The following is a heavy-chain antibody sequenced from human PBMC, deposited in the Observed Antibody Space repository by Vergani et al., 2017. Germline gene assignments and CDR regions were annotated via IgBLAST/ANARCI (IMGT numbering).Heavy chain of an antibody. CDR3: ARTYSSGWYFPPGYFDY. Sequence: EVQLLESGGGLVQPGGSLRLSCAASGFTFSSYAMSWVRQAPGKGLGWVSAISGSGGSPYYADSVKGRFTISRDNSKNTLYLQMNSLRAEDTAVYYCARTYSSGWYFPPGYFDYGGQGTLVTVSS. CDR1: GFTFSSYA. D-gene: IGHD6-19*01. V-gene: IGHV3-23*01. J-gene: IGHJ4*02. CDR2: ISGSGGSP.